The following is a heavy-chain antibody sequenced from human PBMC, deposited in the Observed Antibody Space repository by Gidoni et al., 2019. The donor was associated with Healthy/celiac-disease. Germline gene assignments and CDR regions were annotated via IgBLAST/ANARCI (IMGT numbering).Heavy chain of an antibody. D-gene: IGHD3-10*01. V-gene: IGHV1-18*04. CDR1: GYPMTSCG. CDR3: AVVGNIVRGVIIDY. Sequence: QVQLVQSGAEVKKPGASVKVSCKASGYPMTSCGSSWGRQAPGQGLEWMGWISAYNGNTNYAQTLQGSVSMTTDTFTSTAYMELRSLRSDDTAVYFCAVVGNIVRGVIIDYWGQGTLVTVSS. J-gene: IGHJ4*02. CDR2: ISAYNGNT.